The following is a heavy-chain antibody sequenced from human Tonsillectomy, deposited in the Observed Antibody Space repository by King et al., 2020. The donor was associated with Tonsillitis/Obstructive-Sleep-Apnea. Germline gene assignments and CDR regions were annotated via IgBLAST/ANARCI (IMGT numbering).Heavy chain of an antibody. CDR1: GYTFTSYA. V-gene: IGHV1-18*01. D-gene: IGHD1-26*01. CDR2: ISAYNGDT. J-gene: IGHJ5*02. CDR3: ARVSAFAWELLPVDP. Sequence: VQLVESGAEVKKPGASVKVSCKASGYTFTSYAIIWVRQAPGQGLEWMGWISAYNGDTNYAQKLQGRVTMTTDTSTNQAYMQLRSLRSDDTAVYYCARVSAFAWELLPVDPWGQGTLVTVSS.